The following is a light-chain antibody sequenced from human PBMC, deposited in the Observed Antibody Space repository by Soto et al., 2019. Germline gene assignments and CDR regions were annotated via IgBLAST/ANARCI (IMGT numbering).Light chain of an antibody. CDR1: SSDVGGYNY. CDR3: SSYTSSYTYV. V-gene: IGLV2-14*01. Sequence: QSALTQPASVSGSSRQSITISCTGTSSDVGGYNYVSWYQQHPGKAPKLMIYDVSNRPSGVSDRFSGSKSGNTASLTISGLQAEDEADYYCSSYTSSYTYVFGSGTKLTVL. J-gene: IGLJ1*01. CDR2: DVS.